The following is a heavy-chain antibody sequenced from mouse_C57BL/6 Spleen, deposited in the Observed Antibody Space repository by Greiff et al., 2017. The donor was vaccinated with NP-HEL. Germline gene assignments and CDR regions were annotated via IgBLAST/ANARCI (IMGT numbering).Heavy chain of an antibody. CDR1: GFSLTSYG. CDR2: IWSGGST. D-gene: IGHD1-1*01. Sequence: VKVVESGPGLVQPSQSLSITCTVSGFSLTSYGVHWVRQSPGKGLEWLGVIWSGGSTDYNAAFISRLSISKDNSKSQVFFKMNSLQADDTAIYYCASYYYGSSCWYFDVWGTGTTVTVSS. CDR3: ASYYYGSSCWYFDV. J-gene: IGHJ1*03. V-gene: IGHV2-2*01.